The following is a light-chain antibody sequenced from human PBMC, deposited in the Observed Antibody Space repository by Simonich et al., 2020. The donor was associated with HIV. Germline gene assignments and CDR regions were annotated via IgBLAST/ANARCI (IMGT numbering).Light chain of an antibody. CDR2: GAS. CDR1: QSVLYSSNNRNY. CDR3: HQYYSIPT. J-gene: IGKJ1*01. Sequence: EIVMTQSPATLSVSLGERATINCKSSQSVLYSSNNRNYLAWYQQKPGQPPKLLIDGASTRESGVPDRFSGSGSGTDFTLTISSLQAEDVAVYYCHQYYSIPTFGQGTKAEVK. V-gene: IGKV4-1*01.